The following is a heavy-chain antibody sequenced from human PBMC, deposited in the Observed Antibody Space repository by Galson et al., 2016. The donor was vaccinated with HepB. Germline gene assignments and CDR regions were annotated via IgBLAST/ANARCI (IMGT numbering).Heavy chain of an antibody. CDR3: ARSGWYGWFDA. D-gene: IGHD6-19*01. J-gene: IGHJ5*02. CDR1: GGSVSSSYY. CDR2: VYYSGAT. V-gene: IGHV4-61*01. Sequence: ETLSLTCTVSGGSVSSSYYWSWIRQPPGKGLGWIGYVYYSGATSYNSSLGSRITMSVDTSKNYFSLKLSSVTTADTAVYYCARSGWYGWFDAWGQGTLVSVSS.